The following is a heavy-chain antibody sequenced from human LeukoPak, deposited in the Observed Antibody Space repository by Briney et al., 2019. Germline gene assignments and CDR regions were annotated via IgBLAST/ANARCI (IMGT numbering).Heavy chain of an antibody. Sequence: GGSLRLSCAASGFTFSSYAMSWVRQAPGKGLEWVSAISGSGGSTYYADSVKGRFTISRDNSKNTLYLQMNSLRSEDTAVYYCARAPGRYCSSTSCYGYWGQGTLVTVSS. CDR3: ARAPGRYCSSTSCYGY. CDR1: GFTFSSYA. V-gene: IGHV3-23*01. D-gene: IGHD2-2*01. CDR2: ISGSGGST. J-gene: IGHJ4*02.